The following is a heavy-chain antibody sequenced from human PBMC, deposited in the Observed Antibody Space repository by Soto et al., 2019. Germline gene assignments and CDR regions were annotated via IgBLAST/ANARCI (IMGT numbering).Heavy chain of an antibody. CDR3: VRGNGNNYYFLDY. Sequence: QVQLVESGGGVVQPGRSLRLSCAASGFIFSSYGMHWVRQAPGKGLEWVATIWYDGSNKYYADSVKGRFTISRDNSKNTLYLELNSLRAEDTAVYYCVRGNGNNYYFLDYWGLGTLVTVSS. D-gene: IGHD3-10*01. J-gene: IGHJ4*02. V-gene: IGHV3-33*01. CDR2: IWYDGSNK. CDR1: GFIFSSYG.